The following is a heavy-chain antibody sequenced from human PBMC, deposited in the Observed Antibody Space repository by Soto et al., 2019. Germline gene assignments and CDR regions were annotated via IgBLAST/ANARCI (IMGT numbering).Heavy chain of an antibody. CDR3: ARGRGYSYGPYYFDY. J-gene: IGHJ4*02. Sequence: SETLSLTCTVSGGSISSSSYYWSWFRQLPGKGLEWIGDIYYSGTTYHNPSLRSRLTISGDASKNQFSLKLSSVTDADTALYYCARGRGYSYGPYYFDYWGQGTLVTVSS. D-gene: IGHD5-18*01. CDR2: IYYSGTT. CDR1: GGSISSSSYY. V-gene: IGHV4-31*03.